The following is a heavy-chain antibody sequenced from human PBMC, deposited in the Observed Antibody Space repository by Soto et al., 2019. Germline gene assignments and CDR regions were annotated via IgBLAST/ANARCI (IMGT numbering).Heavy chain of an antibody. Sequence: SVKVSCKASGGTFSSYAISWVRQAPGQGLEWMGGIIPIFGTANYAQKFQGRVTITAEESTSTAYMELSSRRSEDTAVYKYGGVRAPYYYDSSGYYYGPSDYWGQGTLVTVSS. J-gene: IGHJ4*02. V-gene: IGHV1-69*13. D-gene: IGHD3-22*01. CDR2: IIPIFGTA. CDR3: GGVRAPYYYDSSGYYYGPSDY. CDR1: GGTFSSYA.